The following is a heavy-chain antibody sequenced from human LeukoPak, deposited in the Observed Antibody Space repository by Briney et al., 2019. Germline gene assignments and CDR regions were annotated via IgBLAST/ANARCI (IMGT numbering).Heavy chain of an antibody. CDR1: GFTFSSDW. J-gene: IGHJ4*02. D-gene: IGHD3-10*01. Sequence: PGGSLRLSCVASGFTFSSDWMSWVRDTPGKGLEWVANIKTDGSDKYYVDSVKGRFTISRDNAKNSLYLQMNSLRAEDTALYHCARDLVKEGVSPTADFWGQGTLVTVSS. CDR2: IKTDGSDK. CDR3: ARDLVKEGVSPTADF. V-gene: IGHV3-7*01.